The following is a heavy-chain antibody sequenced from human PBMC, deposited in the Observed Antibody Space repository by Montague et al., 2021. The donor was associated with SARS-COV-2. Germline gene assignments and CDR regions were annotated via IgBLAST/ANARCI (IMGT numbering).Heavy chain of an antibody. D-gene: IGHD2/OR15-2a*01. V-gene: IGHV4-61*03. CDR1: GGSVNSGSLY. Sequence: SETLSLTCTVSGGSVNSGSLYWSWIRQPPGKGLEWIGYLYYGGRINYNPSLKSRVTISVDTSKNDFSLKLSSVTAADTAVYFCARAYYGVNDAFDIWGHGIMVTVSS. CDR3: ARAYYGVNDAFDI. J-gene: IGHJ3*02. CDR2: LYYGGRI.